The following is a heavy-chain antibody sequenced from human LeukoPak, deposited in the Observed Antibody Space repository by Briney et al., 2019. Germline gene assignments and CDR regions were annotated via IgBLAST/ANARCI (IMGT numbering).Heavy chain of an antibody. V-gene: IGHV4-59*08. CDR3: ARAPGGEPFDY. J-gene: IGHJ4*02. D-gene: IGHD1-26*01. CDR1: GGSISSYY. Sequence: SETLSLTCTVSGGSISSYYWSWIRQPPGKGLEWIGYIYYSGSTNYNPSLKSRVTISVDTSKNQFSLKLTSVTAADTAVYYCARAPGGEPFDYWGQGTLVTVSS. CDR2: IYYSGST.